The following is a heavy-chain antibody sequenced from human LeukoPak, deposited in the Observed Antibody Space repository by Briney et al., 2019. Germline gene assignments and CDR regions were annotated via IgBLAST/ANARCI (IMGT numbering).Heavy chain of an antibody. V-gene: IGHV1-2*02. CDR3: AGLSGYDPYYFDY. CDR2: INPNSGGT. Sequence: ASVKVSCKASGYSFTGYYMHWVRQAPGQGLECMGCINPNSGGTDYAQKFQGRVPMTRDTSISPAYMELSRLTPDDTAVYYCAGLSGYDPYYFDYWGQGPLVAVSS. D-gene: IGHD5-12*01. J-gene: IGHJ4*02. CDR1: GYSFTGYY.